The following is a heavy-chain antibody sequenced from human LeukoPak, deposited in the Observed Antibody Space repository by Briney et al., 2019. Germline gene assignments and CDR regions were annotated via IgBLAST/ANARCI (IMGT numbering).Heavy chain of an antibody. D-gene: IGHD2-15*01. CDR1: GFTFDDYG. V-gene: IGHV3-20*04. CDR3: ARDRGYCSGGSCYPFDY. CDR2: INWNGGST. Sequence: PGGPLRLSCAASGFTFDDYGMSWVRQAPGKGLEWGSGINWNGGSTGYADSVKGRFTIPRDNAQNSLYLQMNSLRAEDTAVYYCARDRGYCSGGSCYPFDYWGQGTLVTVSS. J-gene: IGHJ4*02.